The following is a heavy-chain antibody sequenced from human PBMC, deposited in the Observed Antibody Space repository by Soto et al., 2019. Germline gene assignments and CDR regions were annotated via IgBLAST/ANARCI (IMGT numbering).Heavy chain of an antibody. Sequence: QVQLQESGPGLVKPSQTLSLTCTVSGGSISSGGYYWSWIRQHPEKGLEWIGYIYYSGSTYYNPSLKSRVTISVDTSKNQFSLKLSSVTAADTAVYYCARGRGYCSGGSCYSGGGKIDYWGQGTLVTVSS. V-gene: IGHV4-31*03. CDR3: ARGRGYCSGGSCYSGGGKIDY. CDR1: GGSISSGGYY. CDR2: IYYSGST. J-gene: IGHJ4*02. D-gene: IGHD2-15*01.